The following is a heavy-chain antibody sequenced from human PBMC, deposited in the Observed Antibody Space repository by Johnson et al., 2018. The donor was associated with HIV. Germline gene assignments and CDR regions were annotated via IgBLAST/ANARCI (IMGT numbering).Heavy chain of an antibody. D-gene: IGHD3-10*01. V-gene: IGHV3-30*02. J-gene: IGHJ3*02. CDR3: AKDWYDGSGNTDCVHGIRDDDAFDI. CDR2: IRYDGSNK. Sequence: QMLLVESGGGVVQPGRSLRLSCAASRFTFSSYGMHWVRQAPGKGLELVAFIRYDGSNKYYADSVKGRFTISRDNSKNTLYLQMNSLRAEDTAGYYCAKDWYDGSGNTDCVHGIRDDDAFDIWGQGTMVAVSS. CDR1: RFTFSSYG.